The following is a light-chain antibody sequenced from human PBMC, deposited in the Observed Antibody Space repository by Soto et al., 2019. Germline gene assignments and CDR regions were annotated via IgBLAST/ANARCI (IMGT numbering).Light chain of an antibody. V-gene: IGKV3-15*01. CDR2: DAS. CDR3: QQYNNWPPWT. Sequence: ILMTQSPATLSVSPGERATLSCRASQSVSNNLVWYQQKTGQAPRLLIYDASTRATGILARFSGSGSWTEFTLTITGLQSEDFAVYYCQQYNNWPPWTFGQGTKVEIK. J-gene: IGKJ1*01. CDR1: QSVSNN.